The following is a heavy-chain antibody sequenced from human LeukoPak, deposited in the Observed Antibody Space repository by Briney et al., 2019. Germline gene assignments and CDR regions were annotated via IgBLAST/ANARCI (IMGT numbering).Heavy chain of an antibody. Sequence: SETLSLTCTVSGGSISSYYWSWIRQPPGKGLEWIGYIYYSGSTNDNPSLKGRVTISVATSKNQFSLKLSSVTAADTAVYYCARGGVVPAAYYYYMDVWGKGTTVTVSS. CDR1: GGSISSYY. J-gene: IGHJ6*03. V-gene: IGHV4-59*01. D-gene: IGHD2-2*01. CDR3: ARGGVVPAAYYYYMDV. CDR2: IYYSGST.